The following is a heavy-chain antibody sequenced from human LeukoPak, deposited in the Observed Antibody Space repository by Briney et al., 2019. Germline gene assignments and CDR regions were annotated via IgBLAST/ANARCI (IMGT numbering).Heavy chain of an antibody. V-gene: IGHV4-34*01. CDR2: INHSGST. CDR1: GGSFSGYY. Sequence: PSETLSLTCAVYGGSFSGYYWSWIRQPPGKGLEWIGEINHSGSTNYNPSLKSRVTISVDTSKNQFSLKLSSVTAADTAVYYCARGWSGGRQRYKQVLIWFDPWGQGTLVTVSS. D-gene: IGHD2-15*01. J-gene: IGHJ5*02. CDR3: ARGWSGGRQRYKQVLIWFDP.